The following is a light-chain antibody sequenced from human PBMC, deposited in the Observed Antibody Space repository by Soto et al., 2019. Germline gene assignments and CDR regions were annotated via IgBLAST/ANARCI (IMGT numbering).Light chain of an antibody. CDR3: CSYAGSYTYV. CDR2: EVN. V-gene: IGLV2-11*01. J-gene: IGLJ1*01. CDR1: TSDVGGDNY. Sequence: QSVLTQPRSVYGSPGQSVTISCTGTTSDVGGDNYVSWYQHHPGKAPKFMMYEVNKRPSGVPDRFSGSKSGNTASLTISGLQADDEADYYCCSYAGSYTYVLGTGTKVTVL.